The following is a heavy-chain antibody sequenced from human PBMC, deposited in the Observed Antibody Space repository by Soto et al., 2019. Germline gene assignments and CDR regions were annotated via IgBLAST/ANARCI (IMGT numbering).Heavy chain of an antibody. Sequence: EVQLLESGGGLAHPGGSLRLSCAASGFTFSDYAMSWVRQAPGEGLEWVATIGSRGTDTYYPDSVKGRFTISRDYSQNTVSLQMNSLRAVDTATYFCAKSRAAGPAVNFAFWGQGSLVTVAS. CDR1: GFTFSDYA. D-gene: IGHD6-6*01. J-gene: IGHJ4*02. CDR3: AKSRAAGPAVNFAF. CDR2: IGSRGTDT. V-gene: IGHV3-23*01.